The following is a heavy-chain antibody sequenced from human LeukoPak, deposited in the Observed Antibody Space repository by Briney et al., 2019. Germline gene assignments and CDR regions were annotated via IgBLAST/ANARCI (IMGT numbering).Heavy chain of an antibody. V-gene: IGHV3-23*01. J-gene: IGHJ4*02. CDR1: GFTFSSYG. D-gene: IGHD2-15*01. Sequence: GGSLRLSCAASGFTFSSYGMHWVRQAPGKGLEWVSAISGSGGSTYYADSVKGRFTISRDNSKNTLYLQMNSLRAEDTAVYYCAKDLPGYCSGGSCYQGVYFDYWGQGTLVTVSS. CDR3: AKDLPGYCSGGSCYQGVYFDY. CDR2: ISGSGGST.